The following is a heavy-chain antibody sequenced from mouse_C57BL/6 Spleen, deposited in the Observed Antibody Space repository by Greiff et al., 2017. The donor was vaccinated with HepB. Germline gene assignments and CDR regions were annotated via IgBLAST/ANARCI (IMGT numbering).Heavy chain of an antibody. V-gene: IGHV2-2*01. CDR1: GFSLTSYG. CDR2: IWSGGST. CDR3: ARPYYDMDWYFDV. J-gene: IGHJ1*03. Sequence: VKLVESGPGLVQPSQSLSITCTVSGFSLTSYGVHWVRQSPGKGLEWLGVIWSGGSTDYNAAFISRLSISKDNSKSQVFFKMNSLQADDTAIYYCARPYYDMDWYFDVWGTGTTVTVSS. D-gene: IGHD2-4*01.